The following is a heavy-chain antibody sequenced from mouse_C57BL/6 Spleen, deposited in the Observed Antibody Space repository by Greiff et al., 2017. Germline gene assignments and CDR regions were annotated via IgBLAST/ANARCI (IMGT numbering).Heavy chain of an antibody. CDR2: INPNNGGT. CDR3: AREGGPTMVTTRAMDY. D-gene: IGHD2-10*01. J-gene: IGHJ4*01. CDR1: GYTFTDYN. V-gene: IGHV1-18*01. Sequence: EVQGVESGPELVKPGASVKIPCKASGYTFTDYNMDWVKQSHGKSLEWIGDINPNNGGTIYNQKFKGKATLTVDKSSSTAYMELRSLTSEDTAVYYCAREGGPTMVTTRAMDYWGQGTSVTVSS.